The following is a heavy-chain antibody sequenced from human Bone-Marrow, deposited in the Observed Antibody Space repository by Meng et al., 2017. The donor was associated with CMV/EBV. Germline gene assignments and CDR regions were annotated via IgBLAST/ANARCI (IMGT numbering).Heavy chain of an antibody. CDR2: IIPIFGTA. CDR1: GGTFSSYA. D-gene: IGHD6-13*01. CDR3: ARDIVRWVDSSSWTWYYYGMDV. Sequence: SVKVSCKASGGTFSSYAISWVRQAPGQGLEWMGGIIPIFGTANYAQKFQGRVTITTDESTSTAYMELSSLRSEDTAVYYCARDIVRWVDSSSWTWYYYGMDVCGQGTTVTASS. J-gene: IGHJ6*02. V-gene: IGHV1-69*05.